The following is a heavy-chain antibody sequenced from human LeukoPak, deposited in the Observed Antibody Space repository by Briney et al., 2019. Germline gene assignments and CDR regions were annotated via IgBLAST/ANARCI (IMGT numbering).Heavy chain of an antibody. J-gene: IGHJ4*02. Sequence: GGSLRLSCAASGFMFSDEYMSWIRQAPGKGLEWVSYISNSGDFIAYADSVRGRFTISRDNAKDSLFLQMNSLRAEDTAVYYCARARGTGPGAHFDYWGQGTLVIVSS. CDR3: ARARGTGPGAHFDY. D-gene: IGHD3-10*01. CDR1: GFMFSDEY. V-gene: IGHV3-11*01. CDR2: ISNSGDFI.